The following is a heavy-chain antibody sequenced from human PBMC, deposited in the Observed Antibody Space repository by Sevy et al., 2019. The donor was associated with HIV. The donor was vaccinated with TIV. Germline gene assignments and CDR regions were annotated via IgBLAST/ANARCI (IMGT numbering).Heavy chain of an antibody. J-gene: IGHJ4*02. V-gene: IGHV3-33*01. Sequence: GGSLRLSCAASGFTFSSYGMHWVRQAPGKGLEWVAVIWYDGTKKYYGDSVKGRFTISRDNPKNTLYLQMNSLRAEDTAVYYCARDPAVSRGRVVGIQLPLYDFDYWGQGTLVTVSS. D-gene: IGHD5-18*01. CDR3: ARDPAVSRGRVVGIQLPLYDFDY. CDR2: IWYDGTKK. CDR1: GFTFSSYG.